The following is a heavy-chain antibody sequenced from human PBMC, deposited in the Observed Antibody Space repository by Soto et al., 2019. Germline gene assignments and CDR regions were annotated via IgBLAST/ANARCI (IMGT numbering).Heavy chain of an antibody. Sequence: PSETLSLTCTVSGGSISSGDYYWSWIRQPPGKGLEWIGYIYYSGRTYYNPSLKSRVTISVDTSKNQFSLKLSSVTAADTAVYYCARHPRYCSGGSCYSEYYFDYWGQGTLATVSS. CDR1: GGSISSGDYY. D-gene: IGHD2-15*01. CDR2: IYYSGRT. V-gene: IGHV4-30-4*01. J-gene: IGHJ4*02. CDR3: ARHPRYCSGGSCYSEYYFDY.